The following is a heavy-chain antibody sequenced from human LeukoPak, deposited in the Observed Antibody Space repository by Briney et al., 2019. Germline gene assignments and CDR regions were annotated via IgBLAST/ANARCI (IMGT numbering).Heavy chain of an antibody. CDR3: ARRSRADCRISTCYGGLYSYDS. D-gene: IGHD3-3*02. CDR1: GFPFSSYA. J-gene: IGHJ4*02. Sequence: PGGSLRLSWVASGFPFSSYAMSWVRQAPGKGLEWVAVISHDGSDEHYADSVKGRFTISRDNSDNTIFLQMNSLRDEDTGFYYCARRSRADCRISTCYGGLYSYDSWGQGTLVTVSA. V-gene: IGHV3-30*04. CDR2: ISHDGSDE.